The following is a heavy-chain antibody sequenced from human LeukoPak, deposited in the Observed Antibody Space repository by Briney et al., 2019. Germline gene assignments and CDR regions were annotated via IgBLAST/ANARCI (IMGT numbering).Heavy chain of an antibody. V-gene: IGHV3-33*01. D-gene: IGHD3-16*01. Sequence: GRSLRLSCAASGFTFSSYGMHWVRQAPGKGLEWVAVIWYDGSNKYYADSVKGRFTISRDNSKNTLYLQMNSLRAEDTAVYYCARDRGRRYDYVWGSPLGYWGQGTLVTVSS. CDR1: GFTFSSYG. CDR3: ARDRGRRYDYVWGSPLGY. CDR2: IWYDGSNK. J-gene: IGHJ4*02.